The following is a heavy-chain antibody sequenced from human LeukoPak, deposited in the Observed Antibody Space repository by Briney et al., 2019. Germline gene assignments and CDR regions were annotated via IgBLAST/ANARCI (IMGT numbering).Heavy chain of an antibody. D-gene: IGHD4-17*01. CDR2: IIPILGIA. CDR1: GGTFSSYA. J-gene: IGHJ6*02. CDR3: ARGSLYGDYELNYYYGMDV. Sequence: SVKVSCKASGGTFSSYAISWVRQAPGQGLEWMGRIIPILGIANYAQKFQGRVTITADKSTSTAYMELSSLRSEDTAVYYCARGSLYGDYELNYYYGMDVWGQGTTVTVSS. V-gene: IGHV1-69*04.